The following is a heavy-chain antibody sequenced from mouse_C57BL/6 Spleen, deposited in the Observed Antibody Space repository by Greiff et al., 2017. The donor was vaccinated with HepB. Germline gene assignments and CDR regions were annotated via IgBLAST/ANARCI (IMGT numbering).Heavy chain of an antibody. D-gene: IGHD2-5*01. CDR1: GFNIKNTY. V-gene: IGHV14-3*01. J-gene: IGHJ2*01. CDR3: ARGYYSNYGFGC. CDR2: IDPANGNT. Sequence: EVKLVESVAELVRPGASVKLSCTASGFNIKNTYMHWVKQRPEQGLEWIGRIDPANGNTKYAPKFQGKATITADTSSNTAYLQLSSLTSEDTAIYYCARGYYSNYGFGCWGQGTTLTVSS.